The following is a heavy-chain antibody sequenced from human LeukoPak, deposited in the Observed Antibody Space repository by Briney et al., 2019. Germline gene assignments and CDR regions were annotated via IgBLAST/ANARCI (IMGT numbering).Heavy chain of an antibody. CDR1: GGSLSSGSYY. J-gene: IGHJ4*02. CDR3: ARGHMITFGGVSPGFDY. V-gene: IGHV4-61*02. CDR2: IYTSGST. D-gene: IGHD3-16*01. Sequence: PSQTLSLTCTVSGGSLSSGSYYWSWLRQPAGKGLEWIGRIYTSGSTNYNPSLKSRVTISVDTSENQFSLKLSSVTAADTAVYYCARGHMITFGGVSPGFDYWGQGTLVTVSS.